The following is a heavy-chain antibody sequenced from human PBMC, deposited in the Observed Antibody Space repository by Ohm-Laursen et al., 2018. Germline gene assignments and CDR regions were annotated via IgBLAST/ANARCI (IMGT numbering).Heavy chain of an antibody. Sequence: SLRLSCTASGFTFSSYAMSWVRQAPGKGLEWVSSISGSGGSTYYADSVKGRFTITRDNSQNTLYLQMNSLRAEDTAVYYCAIRSPPTASHWGQGTLVTVSS. CDR3: AIRSPPTASH. V-gene: IGHV3-23*01. J-gene: IGHJ4*02. D-gene: IGHD1-14*01. CDR2: ISGSGGST. CDR1: GFTFSSYA.